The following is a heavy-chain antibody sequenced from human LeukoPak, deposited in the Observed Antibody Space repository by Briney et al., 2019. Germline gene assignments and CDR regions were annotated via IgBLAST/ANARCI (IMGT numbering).Heavy chain of an antibody. D-gene: IGHD3-10*01. J-gene: IGHJ5*02. V-gene: IGHV4-34*01. CDR1: GGSFSGYY. CDR2: INHSGST. Sequence: SETLSLTCAVYGGSFSGYYWSWIRQPPGKGLEWIGEINHSGSTNYNPSLKSRVTISVDTSKNQFSLKLSSVTAADTAVYYCARDQITMVRGVTENWFDPWGQGTLVTVSS. CDR3: ARDQITMVRGVTENWFDP.